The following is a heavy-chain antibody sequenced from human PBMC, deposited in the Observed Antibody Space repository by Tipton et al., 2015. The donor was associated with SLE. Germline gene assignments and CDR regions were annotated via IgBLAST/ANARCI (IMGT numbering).Heavy chain of an antibody. D-gene: IGHD6-19*01. CDR2: IYYSGST. CDR3: AKGVSSSGWASAEYFQH. CDR1: GGSVSSGSYY. J-gene: IGHJ1*01. V-gene: IGHV4-39*01. Sequence: TLSLTCTVSGGSVSSGSYYWGWIRQPPGKGLEWIGSIYYSGSTYYNPPLKSRVTISVDTSKNQFSLKLSSVTAADTAVYYCAKGVSSSGWASAEYFQHWGQGTLVTVSS.